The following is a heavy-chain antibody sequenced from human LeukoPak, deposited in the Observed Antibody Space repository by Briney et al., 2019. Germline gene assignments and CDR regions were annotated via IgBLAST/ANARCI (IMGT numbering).Heavy chain of an antibody. CDR3: ARDHFDP. V-gene: IGHV3-21*01. CDR1: GFTFSSYS. Sequence: GGSLRLSCAASGFTFSSYSMNWVRQAPGKGLEWVSSISSSSSYIYYEDSVKGRFTISRDNAKNSLYLQMNSLRAEDTAVYYCARDHFDPWGQGTLVTVSS. CDR2: ISSSSSYI. J-gene: IGHJ5*02.